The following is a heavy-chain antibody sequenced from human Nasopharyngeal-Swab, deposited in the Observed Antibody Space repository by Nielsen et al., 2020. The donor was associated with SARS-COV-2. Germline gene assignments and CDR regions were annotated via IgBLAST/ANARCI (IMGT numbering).Heavy chain of an antibody. V-gene: IGHV3-11*01. CDR2: ISVIGTTP. CDR1: GFPFSAYS. Sequence: GGSLRLSCPASGFPFSAYSMAWIPQFPGKGLDCVSSISVIGTTPDSADPVKGRFSISRDNANNLLYLQMHSLRGEDTAVYYCAREKGYQVLLDYYYHGVDVWGHGTAVIVSS. CDR3: AREKGYQVLLDYYYHGVDV. J-gene: IGHJ6*02. D-gene: IGHD3-10*01.